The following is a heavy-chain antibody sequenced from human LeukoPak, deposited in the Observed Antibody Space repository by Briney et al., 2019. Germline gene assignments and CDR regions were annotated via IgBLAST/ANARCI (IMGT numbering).Heavy chain of an antibody. CDR2: ISYDGSNK. CDR3: ARDHPSSNDYGHTYGTDV. V-gene: IGHV3-30-3*01. CDR1: GFTFSSYA. D-gene: IGHD4-17*01. J-gene: IGHJ6*02. Sequence: GGSLRPSCAASGFTFSSYAMHWVRQAPGKGLEWVAVISYDGSNKYYADSVKGRFTISRDNSKNTLYLQMNSLRAEDTAVYYCARDHPSSNDYGHTYGTDVWGQGTTVTVSS.